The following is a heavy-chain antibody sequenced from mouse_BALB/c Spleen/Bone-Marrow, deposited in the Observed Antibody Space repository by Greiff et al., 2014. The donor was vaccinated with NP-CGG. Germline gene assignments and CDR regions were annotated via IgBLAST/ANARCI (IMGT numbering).Heavy chain of an antibody. CDR2: INPYNGGA. V-gene: IGHV1-20*02. CDR1: GYSFTGYF. J-gene: IGHJ3*01. CDR3: ARSRDGWFAY. Sequence: VQLQQSGPKLVKPGASVKISCKASGYSFTGYFMNWVMQSHGKSLEWIGRINPYNGGAFYNQKFKGKATLTVDKSSSTAHMELRSLASEDSAVYYCARSRDGWFAYWGQGTLVTVSA.